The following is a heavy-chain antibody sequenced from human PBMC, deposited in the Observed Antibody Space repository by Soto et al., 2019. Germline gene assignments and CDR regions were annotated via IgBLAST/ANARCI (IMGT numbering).Heavy chain of an antibody. CDR2: IDNNGGI. J-gene: IGHJ4*02. V-gene: IGHV4-59*12. CDR3: AKDKITGLFDY. D-gene: IGHD2-8*02. CDR1: SDSSSSYK. Sequence: PSETLSLTCTVSSDSSSSYKWSCIRQTPGKGLEWIGYIDNNGGISYNPSLKSRVTISVDTSKNQFSLKLTSVTAADTAVYYCAKDKITGLFDYWGQGTLVTVSS.